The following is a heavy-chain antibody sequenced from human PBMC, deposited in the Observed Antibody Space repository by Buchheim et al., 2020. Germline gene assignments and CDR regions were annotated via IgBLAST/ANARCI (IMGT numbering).Heavy chain of an antibody. CDR2: ISGSGGTT. CDR1: GFTFSTYA. CDR3: AKGSAGSSSPLDS. J-gene: IGHJ4*02. Sequence: EVQLLESGGGLVQPGGSLRLSCAASGFTFSTYAMNWVCQAPGKGLEWVSAISGSGGTTSYADSVKGRFTISRDNSKNTLYLQMNSLRDEDTAVYYCAKGSAGSSSPLDSWGQGT. D-gene: IGHD6-6*01. V-gene: IGHV3-23*01.